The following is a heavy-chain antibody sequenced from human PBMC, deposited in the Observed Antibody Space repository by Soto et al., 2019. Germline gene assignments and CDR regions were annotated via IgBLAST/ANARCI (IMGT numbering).Heavy chain of an antibody. D-gene: IGHD3-10*01. CDR2: VHDSWGS. Sequence: PSDTLSLTCTVPGGSIGSYYWSWIRQPPGKGLEWIGYVHDSWGSHYNPSLKSRVAISLDTSKSQFSLKPTSVTATDTAVYSCVRQGVGALHGLVDVWGQGTTVTVSS. J-gene: IGHJ6*02. CDR3: VRQGVGALHGLVDV. CDR1: GGSIGSYY. V-gene: IGHV4-59*08.